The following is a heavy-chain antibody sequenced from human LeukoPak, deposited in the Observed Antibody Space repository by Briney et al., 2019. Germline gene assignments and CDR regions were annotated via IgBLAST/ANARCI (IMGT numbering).Heavy chain of an antibody. V-gene: IGHV4-59*12. J-gene: IGHJ4*02. CDR2: IYYSGST. CDR1: GGSISSYY. Sequence: SETLSLTCSVSGGSISSYYGNWIRQPPGKGLEWIGYIYYSGSTNYNPSLKSRVTISVDTSKNQFSLKLSSVTAADTAVYYCARGRIVATIPFYFDHWGQGTLVTVSS. CDR3: ARGRIVATIPFYFDH. D-gene: IGHD5-12*01.